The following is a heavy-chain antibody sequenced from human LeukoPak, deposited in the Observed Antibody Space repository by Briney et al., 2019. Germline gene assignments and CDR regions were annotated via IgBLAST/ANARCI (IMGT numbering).Heavy chain of an antibody. Sequence: SETLSLICAVYGGSFRGYYWSWIRQPPGKGLEWIGEINHSGSTKYNPSLKSRVTMSVGTSKNQFSLKLSSVTAADTAMYFCARHVDIGGLLDYWGQGTLVTVSS. J-gene: IGHJ4*02. D-gene: IGHD2-2*03. V-gene: IGHV4-34*01. CDR1: GGSFRGYY. CDR2: INHSGST. CDR3: ARHVDIGGLLDY.